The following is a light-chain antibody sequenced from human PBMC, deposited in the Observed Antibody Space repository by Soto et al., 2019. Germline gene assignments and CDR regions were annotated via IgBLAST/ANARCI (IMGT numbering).Light chain of an antibody. CDR2: DVS. J-gene: IGLJ1*01. CDR3: CSYAGNSEV. V-gene: IGLV2-14*01. Sequence: SALPQPASVSGSPGQSITSSCTGTSSDVGGYNYVSWYQQQPGKAPKFMIYDVSNRPSGVSNRFSGSKSGNTASLTISGLQPDDEADYYCCSYAGNSEVFGTGTKVTVL. CDR1: SSDVGGYNY.